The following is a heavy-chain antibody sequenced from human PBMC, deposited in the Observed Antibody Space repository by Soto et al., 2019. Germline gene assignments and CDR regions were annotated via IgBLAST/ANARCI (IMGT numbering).Heavy chain of an antibody. J-gene: IGHJ6*03. CDR1: GGSFSGYY. CDR3: ARAGYDFWSGYYRVGSSLRYMDV. CDR2: INHSGST. V-gene: IGHV4-34*01. Sequence: SETLSLTCAVYGGSFSGYYWSWIRQPPGKGLEWIGEINHSGSTNYNPSLKSRVTISVDTSKNQFSLKLSSVTAADTAVYYCARAGYDFWSGYYRVGSSLRYMDVWVKGTTVSVSS. D-gene: IGHD3-3*01.